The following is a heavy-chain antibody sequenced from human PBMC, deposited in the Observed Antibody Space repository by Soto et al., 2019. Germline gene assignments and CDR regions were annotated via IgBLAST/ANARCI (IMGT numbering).Heavy chain of an antibody. CDR2: INHSGST. J-gene: IGHJ5*02. CDR1: GGSFSGYY. V-gene: IGHV4-34*01. Sequence: QVQLQQWGAGLLKPSETLSLTCAVYGGSFSGYYWSWIRQPPGKGLEWIGEINHSGSTNYNPSLKSRVTISVDTSKNQFSLKLSSVTAADTAVYYCARGRVVAATKFRWFDPWGQGTLVTVSS. D-gene: IGHD2-15*01. CDR3: ARGRVVAATKFRWFDP.